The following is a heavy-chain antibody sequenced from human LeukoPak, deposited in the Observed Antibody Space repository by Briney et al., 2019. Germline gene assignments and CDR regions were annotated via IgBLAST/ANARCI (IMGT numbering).Heavy chain of an antibody. CDR3: ARDGAYCGGDCYPGFDP. D-gene: IGHD2-21*01. CDR2: IYYSGST. V-gene: IGHV4-30-4*08. CDR1: GGSISSGDYY. J-gene: IGHJ5*02. Sequence: SETLSLTRTVSGGSISSGDYYWSWIRQPPGKGLEWIGYIYYSGSTYYNPSLKSRVTISVDTSKNQFSLKLSSVTAADTAVYYCARDGAYCGGDCYPGFDPWGQGTLVTVSS.